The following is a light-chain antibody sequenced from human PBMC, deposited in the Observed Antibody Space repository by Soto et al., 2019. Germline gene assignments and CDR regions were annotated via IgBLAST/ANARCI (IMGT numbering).Light chain of an antibody. CDR3: QHYYTYPLT. CDR2: DAS. V-gene: IGKV1-5*01. Sequence: DIQMTQSPSTLSASEGDRVTITCRARQSVNSKLAWYQQKPGKAPKLLVYDASRLQSGVPSRFSGSGSGTEFTLTISSLQPDDFATYYCQHYYTYPLTSGGGTKVEIK. CDR1: QSVNSK. J-gene: IGKJ4*01.